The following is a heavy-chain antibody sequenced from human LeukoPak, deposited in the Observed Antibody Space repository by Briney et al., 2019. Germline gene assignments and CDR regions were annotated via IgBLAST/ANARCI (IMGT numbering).Heavy chain of an antibody. CDR3: ARDYSSSWYKGLDF. Sequence: GGSLRLSCAASGFTFSSYTMHWVRQAPGKGLEWVAVISDDGSNKYYADSLNGRFTISRDNSKNTLYLQMNSLRAEDTAVYYCARDYSSSWYKGLDFWGQGTLVTVSS. CDR2: ISDDGSNK. D-gene: IGHD6-13*01. J-gene: IGHJ4*02. V-gene: IGHV3-30*01. CDR1: GFTFSSYT.